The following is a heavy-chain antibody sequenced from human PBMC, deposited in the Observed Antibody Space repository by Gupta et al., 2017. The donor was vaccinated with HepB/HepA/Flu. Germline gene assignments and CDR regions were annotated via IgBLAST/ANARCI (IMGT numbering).Heavy chain of an antibody. CDR1: GGSISSSSYY. D-gene: IGHD3-22*01. V-gene: IGHV4-39*01. CDR2: IYYSGST. J-gene: IGHJ3*02. CDR3: ARSVRYYYDSSGYPDAFDI. Sequence: HLQLQESGPGLVKPSETLSLTCTVSGGSISSSSYYWGWIRQPPGKGLEWIGSIYYSGSTYYNPSLKSRVTISVDTSKNQFSLKLSSVTAADTAVYYCARSVRYYYDSSGYPDAFDIWGQGTMVTVSS.